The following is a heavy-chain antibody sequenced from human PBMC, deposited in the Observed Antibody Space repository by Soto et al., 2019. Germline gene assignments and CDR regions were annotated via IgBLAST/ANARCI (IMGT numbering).Heavy chain of an antibody. Sequence: ASVKVSCKASGYTFTSYAMHWVRQAPGQRLEWMGWINAGNGNTKYSQKFQGRVTITRDTSASTAYLQMNSLTTEDTAVYYCTRGIWEMATIRPENYWGQGTQVTVSS. CDR3: TRGIWEMATIRPENY. D-gene: IGHD5-12*01. CDR2: INAGNGNT. CDR1: GYTFTSYA. V-gene: IGHV1-3*01. J-gene: IGHJ4*02.